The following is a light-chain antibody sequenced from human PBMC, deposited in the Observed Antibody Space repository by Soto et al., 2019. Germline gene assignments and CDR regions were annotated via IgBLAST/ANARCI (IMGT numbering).Light chain of an antibody. J-gene: IGLJ3*02. CDR1: SSNVGINY. Sequence: QPVLTQPPSASGTPGQRVTISCSGSSSNVGINYVYWYQQLPGTAPKLLTYGNNQRPSGVPDRFSDSKSGTSASLAISGLRSEDEADYYCAAWDNSLSGRVFGGGTKVTVL. CDR2: GNN. V-gene: IGLV1-47*01. CDR3: AAWDNSLSGRV.